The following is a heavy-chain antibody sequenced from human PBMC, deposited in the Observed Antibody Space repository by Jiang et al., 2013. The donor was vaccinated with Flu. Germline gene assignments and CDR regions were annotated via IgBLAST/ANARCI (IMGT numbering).Heavy chain of an antibody. CDR3: ARGGSDIVVVPAAIPYYYYYMDV. CDR2: IIPIFGTA. V-gene: IGHV1-69*01. Sequence: KVSCKASGGTFSSYAISWVRQAPGQGLEWMGGIIPIFGTANYAQKFQGRVTITADESTSTAYMELSSLRSEDTAVYYCARGGSDIVVVPAAIPYYYYYMDVWGKGTTVTVSS. D-gene: IGHD2-2*01. J-gene: IGHJ6*03. CDR1: GGTFSSYA.